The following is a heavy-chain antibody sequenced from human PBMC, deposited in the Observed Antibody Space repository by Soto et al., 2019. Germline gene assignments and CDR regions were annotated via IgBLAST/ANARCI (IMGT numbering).Heavy chain of an antibody. CDR2: IYHSGRT. CDR1: GGSISNGYYY. D-gene: IGHD2-15*01. V-gene: IGHV4-31*03. J-gene: IGHJ4*02. Sequence: SETLSLTCTVSGGSISNGYYYWSWVRQNPGKGLEWIGHIYHSGRTYYNPSLKSRVTISVDTSKNQFSLNLSSVTAADTAVYYCARWVEVSLDYFGSWGQGTPVTVS. CDR3: ARWVEVSLDYFGS.